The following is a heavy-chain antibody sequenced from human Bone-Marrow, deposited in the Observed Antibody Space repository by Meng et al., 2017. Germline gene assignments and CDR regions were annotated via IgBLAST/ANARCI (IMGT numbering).Heavy chain of an antibody. D-gene: IGHD3-10*01. CDR1: GFTFSDYY. V-gene: IGHV3-15*01. Sequence: GESLKISCAASGFTFSDYYMSWIRQAPGKGLEWVGRIKSKTDGGTTDYAAPVKGRFTISRDDSKNTLYLQMNSLKTEDTAVYYCTTEIMVRGVLFDYWGQGTLVTVSS. CDR3: TTEIMVRGVLFDY. CDR2: IKSKTDGGTT. J-gene: IGHJ4*02.